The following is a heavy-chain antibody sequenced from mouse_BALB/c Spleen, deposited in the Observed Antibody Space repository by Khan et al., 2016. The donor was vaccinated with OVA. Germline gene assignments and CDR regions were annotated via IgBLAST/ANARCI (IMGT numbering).Heavy chain of an antibody. J-gene: IGHJ3*01. CDR1: GYTFITYW. Sequence: QVQLQQSGAELAKPGASLKMSCTASGYTFITYWIHWVKQRPGQGLEWLGYIDPNTGYIEFTQKLKDMATLNADKSYNTAYMQLNSLTSEDSAVYYSARRGLYGIFTYCGQGTLVTVSA. CDR2: IDPNTGYI. D-gene: IGHD2-1*01. V-gene: IGHV1-7*01. CDR3: ARRGLYGIFTY.